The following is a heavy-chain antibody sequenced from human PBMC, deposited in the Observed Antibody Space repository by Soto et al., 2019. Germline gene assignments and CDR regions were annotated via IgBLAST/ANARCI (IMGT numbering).Heavy chain of an antibody. CDR2: ISSSSSYI. Sequence: GGSLRLSCASSGFTFSSYSMNWVRQAPGKGLEWVSYISSSSSYIYYADSVKGRFTISRDNAKNSLYLQMNSLRAEDTAVYYCARAKYYYDSHTGGWFDPWGQGTLVTVPS. D-gene: IGHD3-22*01. V-gene: IGHV3-21*05. J-gene: IGHJ5*02. CDR3: ARAKYYYDSHTGGWFDP. CDR1: GFTFSSYS.